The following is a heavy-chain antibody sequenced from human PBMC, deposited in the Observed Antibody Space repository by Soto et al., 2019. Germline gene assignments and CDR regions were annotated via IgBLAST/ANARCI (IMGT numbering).Heavy chain of an antibody. D-gene: IGHD3-22*01. CDR1: GYTLTELS. J-gene: IGHJ4*02. CDR2: FDPEEGET. V-gene: IGHV1-24*01. CDR3: ATALNYYDSSGYYYVQVYFDY. Sequence: ASVKVSCKVSGYTLTELSMHWVRQAPGKGLEWMAGFDPEEGETIYAQKFQGRVTMNEDTSTDTAYMELSSLRSEDTAVYYCATALNYYDSSGYYYVQVYFDYWGQGTLVTVSS.